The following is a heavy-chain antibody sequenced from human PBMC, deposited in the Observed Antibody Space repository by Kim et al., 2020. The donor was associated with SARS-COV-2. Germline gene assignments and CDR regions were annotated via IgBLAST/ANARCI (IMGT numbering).Heavy chain of an antibody. V-gene: IGHV4-39*01. D-gene: IGHD3-16*01. Sequence: YNPSLKSRVSMSVDTSKDEFSLKVNSVTAADTAVYFCARRLGLRTFDVWGQGTLLTVSS. CDR3: ARRLGLRTFDV. J-gene: IGHJ3*01.